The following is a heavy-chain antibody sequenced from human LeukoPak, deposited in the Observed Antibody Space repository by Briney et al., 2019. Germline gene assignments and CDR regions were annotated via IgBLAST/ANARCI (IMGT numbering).Heavy chain of an antibody. CDR3: ARRAATDSNGAFDI. Sequence: PSETLSLTCTVSGGSISSYYWSWIRQPPGKGLEWIGEIYHSGSTNYNSSLKSRVTISVDKSKNQFSLNLSSVTAADTAVYFCARRAATDSNGAFDIWGQGTMVTVSS. CDR1: GGSISSYY. CDR2: IYHSGST. J-gene: IGHJ3*02. D-gene: IGHD2-15*01. V-gene: IGHV4-59*12.